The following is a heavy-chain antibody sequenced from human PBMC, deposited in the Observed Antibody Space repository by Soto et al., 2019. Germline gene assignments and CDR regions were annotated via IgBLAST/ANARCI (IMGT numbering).Heavy chain of an antibody. CDR1: GYTFTSYY. CDR3: ASPSGYVGYYYYGMDV. CDR2: INPSGGST. J-gene: IGHJ6*02. Sequence: GASVKVSCKASGYTFTSYYMHWVRQAPGQGLEWMGIINPSGGSTSYAQKFQGRVTMTRDTSTSTVYMELSSLRSEDTAVYYCASPSGYVGYYYYGMDVWGQGTTVTVSS. V-gene: IGHV1-46*03. D-gene: IGHD5-12*01.